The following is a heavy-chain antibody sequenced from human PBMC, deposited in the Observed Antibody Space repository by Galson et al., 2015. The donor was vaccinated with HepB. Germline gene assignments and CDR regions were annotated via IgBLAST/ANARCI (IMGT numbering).Heavy chain of an antibody. CDR3: ARRRYCSSAACYKNAFDI. Sequence: PALVKPTQTLTLTCTFSGFSLSTGGVAVGWIRQPPGKALEWLAVIFWNGDKYYSPFLKSRLTTTEDTSTNQVVLAMTNMDPADTGTYYRARRRYCSSAACYKNAFDIWGQGTMVTVSS. V-gene: IGHV2-5*01. CDR1: GFSLSTGGVA. CDR2: IFWNGDK. D-gene: IGHD2-2*02. J-gene: IGHJ3*02.